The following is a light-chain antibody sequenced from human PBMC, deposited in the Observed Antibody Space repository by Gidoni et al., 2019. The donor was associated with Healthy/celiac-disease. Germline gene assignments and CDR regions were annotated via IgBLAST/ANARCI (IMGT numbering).Light chain of an antibody. Sequence: DIPMTQSPSSLSASVGDRVTITCQASQDISNYLNWYQQKPGKAPKLLIYDASNLETGVPSRFSGSGSGTDFTFTISSLQPEDIATYYCQQYDNLLATFXPXTKVDIK. CDR3: QQYDNLLAT. J-gene: IGKJ3*01. CDR1: QDISNY. V-gene: IGKV1-33*01. CDR2: DAS.